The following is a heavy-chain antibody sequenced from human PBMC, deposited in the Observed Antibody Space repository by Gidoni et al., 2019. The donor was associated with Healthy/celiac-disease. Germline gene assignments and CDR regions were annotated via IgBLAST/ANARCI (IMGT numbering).Heavy chain of an antibody. D-gene: IGHD4-17*01. CDR2: ISSSSSYI. J-gene: IGHJ4*02. V-gene: IGHV3-21*01. Sequence: EVQLVESGGGLVKPGGSLRLSCAASGFTLSSYSMNWVRQAPGKGLEWVSSISSSSSYIYYADSVKGRFTISRDNAKNSLYLQMNSLRAEDTAVYYCARGGTVTTPVDYWGQGTLVTVSS. CDR3: ARGGTVTTPVDY. CDR1: GFTLSSYS.